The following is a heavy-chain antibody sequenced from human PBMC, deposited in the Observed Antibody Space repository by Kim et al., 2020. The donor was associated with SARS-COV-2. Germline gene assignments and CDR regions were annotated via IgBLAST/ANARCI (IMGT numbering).Heavy chain of an antibody. CDR2: IIPIFGTA. Sequence: SVKVSCKASGGTFSSSAISWVRQAPGHGLEWMGGIIPIFGTANYAQKFQGRVTITADESTSTAYMELSRLRSEDTALYYCAILMVRGVIWLAGPNYGMDVWGQGTTVTVSS. D-gene: IGHD3-10*01. J-gene: IGHJ6*02. CDR1: GGTFSSSA. CDR3: AILMVRGVIWLAGPNYGMDV. V-gene: IGHV1-69*13.